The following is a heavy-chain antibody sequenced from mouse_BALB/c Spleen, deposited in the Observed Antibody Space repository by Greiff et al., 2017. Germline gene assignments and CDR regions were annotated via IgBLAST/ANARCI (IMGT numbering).Heavy chain of an antibody. Sequence: EVKLQESGPGLVKPSQSLSLTCTVTGYSITSDYAWNWIRQFPGNKLEWMGYISYSGSTSYNPSLKSRISITRDTSKNQFFLQLNSVTTEDTATYYCARSGHYYGHYYAMDYWGQGTSVTVSS. V-gene: IGHV3-2*02. D-gene: IGHD1-2*01. J-gene: IGHJ4*01. CDR2: ISYSGST. CDR3: ARSGHYYGHYYAMDY. CDR1: GYSITSDYA.